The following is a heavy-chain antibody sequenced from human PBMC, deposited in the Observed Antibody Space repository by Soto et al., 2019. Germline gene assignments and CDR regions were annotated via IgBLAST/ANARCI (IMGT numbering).Heavy chain of an antibody. Sequence: ALVKVSCKASGYTFTSYYMHWVRQAPGQGLEWMGIINPSGGSTSYAQKFQGRVTMTRDTSTSTVYMELSSLRSEDTAVYYCARVLLWFGDPTAAFDIWGQGTMVTVSS. CDR1: GYTFTSYY. J-gene: IGHJ3*02. CDR2: INPSGGST. D-gene: IGHD3-10*01. V-gene: IGHV1-46*01. CDR3: ARVLLWFGDPTAAFDI.